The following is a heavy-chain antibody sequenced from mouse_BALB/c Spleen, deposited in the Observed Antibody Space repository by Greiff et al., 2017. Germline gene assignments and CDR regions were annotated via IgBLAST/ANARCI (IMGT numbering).Heavy chain of an antibody. CDR2: IDPSDSYT. CDR1: GYTFTSYW. Sequence: VQLQQPGAELVKPGASVKLSCKAPGYTFTSYWMHWVKQRPGQGLEWIGEIDPSDSYTNYNQKFKGKATLTVDKSSSTAYMQLSSLTSEDSAVYYCARPPYGSAMDYWGQGTSVTVSS. CDR3: ARPPYGSAMDY. V-gene: IGHV1-69*02. D-gene: IGHD1-1*01. J-gene: IGHJ4*01.